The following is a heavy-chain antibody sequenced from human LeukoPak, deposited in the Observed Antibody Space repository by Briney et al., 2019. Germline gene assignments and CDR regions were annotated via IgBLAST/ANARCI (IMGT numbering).Heavy chain of an antibody. V-gene: IGHV1-69*04. D-gene: IGHD6-19*01. CDR2: IIPILGIA. Sequence: ASVKVSCKASGGTFSSYAISWVRQAPGQGLEWMGRIIPILGIANYAQKFQGRVTITADKSTSTAYMELSSLRSEDTAVYYCASHGARSVDGTDWFDPWGQGTLVTVSS. J-gene: IGHJ5*02. CDR1: GGTFSSYA. CDR3: ASHGARSVDGTDWFDP.